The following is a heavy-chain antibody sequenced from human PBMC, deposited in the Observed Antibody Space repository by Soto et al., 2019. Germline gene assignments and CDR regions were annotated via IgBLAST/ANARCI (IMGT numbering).Heavy chain of an antibody. V-gene: IGHV6-1*01. CDR2: TFYRSKWYN. CDR3: AKEGGNHYYYYAMDV. Sequence: SQTLSLTCAISGDSVFSNCAAWSWIRQYPSRGLEWLGRTFYRSKWYNDYAVSVKGRITINPDTSKNLFSLQLNSVTPEDTAVYYCAKEGGNHYYYYAMDVWGQGTTVTVSS. J-gene: IGHJ6*02. CDR1: GDSVFSNCAA. D-gene: IGHD1-26*01.